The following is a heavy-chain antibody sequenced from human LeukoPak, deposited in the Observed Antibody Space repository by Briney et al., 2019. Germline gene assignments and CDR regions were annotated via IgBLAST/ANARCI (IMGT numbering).Heavy chain of an antibody. CDR2: INHSGST. CDR1: GGSFSGYY. J-gene: IGHJ4*02. V-gene: IGHV4-34*01. D-gene: IGHD3-22*01. Sequence: SETLSLTCAVYGGSFSGYYWSWIRQPPGKGLEWIGEINHSGSTNYNPSLKSRVTISVDTSKNQFSLKLSSVTAADTAVYYCARRRLYYYDSSAQKGFDYWGQGTLVTVSS. CDR3: ARRRLYYYDSSAQKGFDY.